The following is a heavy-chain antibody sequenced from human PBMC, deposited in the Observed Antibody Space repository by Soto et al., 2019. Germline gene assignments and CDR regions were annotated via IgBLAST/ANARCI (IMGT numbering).Heavy chain of an antibody. Sequence: SETLSLTCTVSGGSVSNSNYYWGWIRQSPGKGLEWIGSVYYRGRSYSKSSVKSRVTISVDTSKNQFSLNLNSVTASDTAVYYCVRKRTSVLTQAYFHYWAPGALVTAYS. V-gene: IGHV4-39*01. CDR1: GGSVSNSNYY. CDR2: VYYRGRS. D-gene: IGHD2-8*01. CDR3: VRKRTSVLTQAYFHY. J-gene: IGHJ4*02.